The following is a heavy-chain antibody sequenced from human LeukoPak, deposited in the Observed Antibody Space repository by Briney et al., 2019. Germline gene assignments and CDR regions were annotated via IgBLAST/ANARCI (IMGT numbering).Heavy chain of an antibody. D-gene: IGHD1-26*01. J-gene: IGHJ3*02. V-gene: IGHV3-30*02. CDR3: AKDFSGGSYYKDAFDI. Sequence: PGGSLRLSCAASGFTFSSYGMHWVRQAPGKGLEWVAFIRYDGSNKYYADSVKGRFTISRGNSKNTLYLQMNSLRAEDTAVYYCAKDFSGGSYYKDAFDIWGQGTMVTVSS. CDR1: GFTFSSYG. CDR2: IRYDGSNK.